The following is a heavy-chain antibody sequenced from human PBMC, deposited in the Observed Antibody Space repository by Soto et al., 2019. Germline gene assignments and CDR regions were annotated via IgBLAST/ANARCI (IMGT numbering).Heavy chain of an antibody. CDR3: AKELPYYYDSSCYPRLYYFDY. D-gene: IGHD3-22*01. CDR1: GFTFSSYG. J-gene: IGHJ4*02. Sequence: QVQLVESGGGVVQPGRSLRLSCAASGFTFSSYGMHWVRQAPGKGLEWVAVISYDGSNKYYADSVKGRFTITRDNSKNTLYLQMTSLRAEDTAVYYCAKELPYYYDSSCYPRLYYFDYWGQGTLVTVSS. CDR2: ISYDGSNK. V-gene: IGHV3-30*18.